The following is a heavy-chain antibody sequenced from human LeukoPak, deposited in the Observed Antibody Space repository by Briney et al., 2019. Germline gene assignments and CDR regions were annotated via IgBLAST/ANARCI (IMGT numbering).Heavy chain of an antibody. D-gene: IGHD1-26*01. V-gene: IGHV4-34*01. J-gene: IGHJ4*02. CDR1: GESLSKYY. Sequence: SETLSLTCAVYGESLSKYYWTWIRQSPGKGLEWIGEINHRGSTNLNPSLKSRVTLSVDTSKHQVSLKLTSVTAADAAVYYCASSVGSTDYWAQGTLVTVSS. CDR3: ASSVGSTDY. CDR2: INHRGST.